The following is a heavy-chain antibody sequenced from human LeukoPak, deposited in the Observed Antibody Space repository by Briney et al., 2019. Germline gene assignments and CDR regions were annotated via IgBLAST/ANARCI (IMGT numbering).Heavy chain of an antibody. CDR1: GVTFSSYA. J-gene: IGHJ6*02. CDR2: ISGSGGST. CDR3: AKDQAAAGTAISAWDYYYYGMDV. Sequence: GGSLRLSCAATGVTFSSYAMSWVRQAPGKGLEWVSAISGSGGSTYYADSVKGRFTISRDNSKNTLYLQMNSLRAEDTAVYYCAKDQAAAGTAISAWDYYYYGMDVWGQGTTVTVSS. D-gene: IGHD6-13*01. V-gene: IGHV3-23*01.